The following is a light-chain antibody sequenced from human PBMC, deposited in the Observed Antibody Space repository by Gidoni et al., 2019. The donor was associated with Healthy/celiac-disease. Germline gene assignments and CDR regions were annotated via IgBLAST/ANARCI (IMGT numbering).Light chain of an antibody. CDR3: QQYYSYPRT. CDR1: QGISSY. J-gene: IGKJ3*01. V-gene: IGKV1-8*01. Sequence: AIRLTPSPSSFSASTGDRVTITCRASQGISSYLAWYQQKPGKAPKLLIYAASTLQSGVPSRFSGSGSGTDFTLTISCLQAEDFATYYCQQYYSYPRTLGPGTKVEIK. CDR2: AAS.